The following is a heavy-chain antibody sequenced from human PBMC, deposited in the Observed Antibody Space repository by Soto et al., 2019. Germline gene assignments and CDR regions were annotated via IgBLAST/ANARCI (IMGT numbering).Heavy chain of an antibody. CDR2: INPSGGTT. CDR1: GYTFTSYY. J-gene: IGHJ4*02. CDR3: VRGDYYDSSGYYGDPPYFDY. V-gene: IGHV1-46*01. D-gene: IGHD3-22*01. Sequence: QVQLVESGAEVKKPGASVTVSCKASGYTFTSYYLHWVRQAPGQGLEWMGKINPSGGTTSYAQKFQGRVTMTRDTSTSTGYLELSSLRSEDTAVYYCVRGDYYDSSGYYGDPPYFDYWGQGTLVTVSS.